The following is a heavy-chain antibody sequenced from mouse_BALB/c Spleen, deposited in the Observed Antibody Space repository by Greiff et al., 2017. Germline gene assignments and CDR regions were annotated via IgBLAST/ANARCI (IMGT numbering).Heavy chain of an antibody. Sequence: VQLKQSGAELVRPGALVKLSCKASGFNIKDYYMHWVKQRPEQGLEWIGWIDPENGNTIYDPKFQGKASITADTSSNTAYLQLSSLTSEDTAVYYCARSLITTKAMDYWGQGTSVTVSS. J-gene: IGHJ4*01. CDR3: ARSLITTKAMDY. CDR2: IDPENGNT. V-gene: IGHV14-1*02. CDR1: GFNIKDYY. D-gene: IGHD1-1*01.